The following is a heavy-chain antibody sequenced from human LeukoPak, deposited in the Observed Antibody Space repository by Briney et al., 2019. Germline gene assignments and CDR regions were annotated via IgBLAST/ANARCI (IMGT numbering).Heavy chain of an antibody. J-gene: IGHJ4*02. V-gene: IGHV3-11*06. CDR3: ARGGYNYGSSYFDY. CDR1: GFTFSDYY. D-gene: IGHD5-18*01. Sequence: GGSLRLSCAASGFTFSDYYMSWIRQAPGKGLEWVSYISSSSGYTNYADSVKGRFTISRDNAKNSLYLQMNSLRAEDTAVYYCARGGYNYGSSYFDYWAREPWSPSPQ. CDR2: ISSSSGYT.